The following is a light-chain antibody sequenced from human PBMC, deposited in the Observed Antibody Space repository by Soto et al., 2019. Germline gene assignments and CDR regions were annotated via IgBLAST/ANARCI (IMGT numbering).Light chain of an antibody. CDR1: SSDVGTYNY. CDR2: DVS. J-gene: IGLJ2*01. Sequence: QSALTQPASVSGSPGQSITISCTGSSSDVGTYNYVSWYQQHPGKAPKLMIYDVSNRPSGVSNRFSGSKSGNTASLTISGLQAEDEADYYSSSYTSTSTLFGGGTKLTVL. V-gene: IGLV2-14*03. CDR3: SSYTSTSTL.